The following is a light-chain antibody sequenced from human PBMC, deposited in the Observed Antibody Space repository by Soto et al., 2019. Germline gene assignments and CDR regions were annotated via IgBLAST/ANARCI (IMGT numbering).Light chain of an antibody. CDR3: LHDYNYPRT. CDR2: AAS. V-gene: IGKV1-6*01. CDR1: QDIRND. J-gene: IGKJ1*01. Sequence: AIQMTQSPSSLSASVGDRVTITCRASQDIRNDLGWYQQKPGKAPQLLIFAASNLQSGVPSRFSGSVSGTVVTLAIISLQPEDSGTYYCLHDYNYPRTFGQGTKVVIK.